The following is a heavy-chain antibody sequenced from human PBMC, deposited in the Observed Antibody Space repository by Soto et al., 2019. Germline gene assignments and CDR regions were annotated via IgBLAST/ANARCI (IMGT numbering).Heavy chain of an antibody. CDR1: GYTFTSYC. CDR3: ARDRNGEWLRPEYYYYYGMDV. V-gene: IGHV1-18*04. Sequence: ASVTVSCKASGYTFTSYCISWVRQAPGQGLEWMGWISAYNGNTNYAQKLQGRVTMTTDTSTSTAYMELRSLRSDDTAVYYCARDRNGEWLRPEYYYYYGMDVWGQGTTVTVSS. J-gene: IGHJ6*02. CDR2: ISAYNGNT. D-gene: IGHD5-12*01.